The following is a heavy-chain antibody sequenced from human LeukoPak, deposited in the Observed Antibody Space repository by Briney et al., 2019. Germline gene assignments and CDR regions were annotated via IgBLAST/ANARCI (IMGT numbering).Heavy chain of an antibody. D-gene: IGHD1-1*01. J-gene: IGHJ4*02. CDR1: GYTFTRYY. CDR3: ARAHRQLERLGRYYFDY. V-gene: IGHV1-46*01. CDR2: IHPSGDST. Sequence: GASVKVSCKASGYTFTRYYMHWVRQAPGQGLEWMGIIHPSGDSTSYAQKFQGRVTITADESTSTAYMELSSLRSEDTAVYYCARAHRQLERLGRYYFDYWGQGTLVTVSS.